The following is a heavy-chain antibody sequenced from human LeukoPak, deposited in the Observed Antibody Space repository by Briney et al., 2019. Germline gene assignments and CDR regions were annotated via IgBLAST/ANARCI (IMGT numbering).Heavy chain of an antibody. CDR1: GGSFSGYY. CDR2: MHYSGAT. D-gene: IGHD3-3*01. V-gene: IGHV4-34*01. J-gene: IGHJ3*02. CDR3: ARGRLEVYAFDI. Sequence: SETLSLTCAVYGGSFSGYYWSWIRQPPGKGLEWIGEMHYSGATNYNPSLKSRVTTSADTPKNQFSLKLSSVTAADTAVYYCARGRLEVYAFDIWGQGTMVTVSP.